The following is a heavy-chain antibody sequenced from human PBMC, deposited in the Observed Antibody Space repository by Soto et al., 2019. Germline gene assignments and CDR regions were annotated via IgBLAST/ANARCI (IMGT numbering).Heavy chain of an antibody. V-gene: IGHV1-18*01. Sequence: ASVKVSCKASGYTFTSYGISWVRQAPGQGLEWMGWISAYNGNTNYAQKLQGRVTMTTDTSTSTAYMELRSLRSDDTAVYYCARDRVEDYGDYVLAFDTGGQGTMATVSS. D-gene: IGHD4-17*01. CDR2: ISAYNGNT. CDR1: GYTFTSYG. J-gene: IGHJ3*02. CDR3: ARDRVEDYGDYVLAFDT.